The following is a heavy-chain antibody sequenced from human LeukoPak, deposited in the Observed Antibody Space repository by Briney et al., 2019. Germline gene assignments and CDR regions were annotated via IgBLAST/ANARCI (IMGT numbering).Heavy chain of an antibody. CDR2: INHSGST. D-gene: IGHD3-22*01. CDR3: ARTSRDSSGYPS. Sequence: SETLSLTCAVYGGSFSGYYWSWIRQPPGKGLEWIGEINHSGSTNYNPSLKSRVTISVDTSENQFSLKLSSVTAADTAVYYCARTSRDSSGYPSWGQGTLVTVSS. CDR1: GGSFSGYY. V-gene: IGHV4-34*01. J-gene: IGHJ4*02.